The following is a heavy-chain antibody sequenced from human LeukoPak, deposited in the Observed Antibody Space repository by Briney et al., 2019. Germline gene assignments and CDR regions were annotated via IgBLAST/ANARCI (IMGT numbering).Heavy chain of an antibody. D-gene: IGHD3-10*01. CDR1: GFTFSSHW. Sequence: GGSLRLSCAASGFTFSSHWMQWVRQVPGRGPVWVSRINLDGSNTIYADSVKGRFTISRDNAKNTLHLQMSSLRAEDTALYYCARDRTDDVGRNYRPMFDLWGQGTMVTVSS. CDR3: ARDRTDDVGRNYRPMFDL. V-gene: IGHV3-74*01. CDR2: INLDGSNT. J-gene: IGHJ3*01.